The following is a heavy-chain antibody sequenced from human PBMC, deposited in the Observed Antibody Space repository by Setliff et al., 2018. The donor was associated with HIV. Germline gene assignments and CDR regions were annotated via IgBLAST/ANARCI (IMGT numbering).Heavy chain of an antibody. D-gene: IGHD1-20*01. V-gene: IGHV3-33*01. CDR2: IWYDGTNK. J-gene: IGHJ4*02. CDR3: VRHITNPRWAYFDY. CDR1: GFIFSRFG. Sequence: LRLSCSTSGFIFSRFGFHWVRQAPGKGLEWVAVIWYDGTNKYYADSVKGRFTISRDDFKNTVYLQMSNLKREDTAVYYCVRHITNPRWAYFDYWGQGTPVTVSS.